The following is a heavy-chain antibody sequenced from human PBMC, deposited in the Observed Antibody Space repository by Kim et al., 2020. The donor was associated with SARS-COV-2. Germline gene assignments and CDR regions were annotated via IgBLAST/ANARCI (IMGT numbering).Heavy chain of an antibody. CDR1: GFTFSSYA. Sequence: GGSLRLSCAASGFTFSSYAMSWVRQAPGKGLEWVSGISWNSGSIGYADSVKGRFTISRDNAKNFLYLQMNSLRAEDTALYYCAKLGELSIDYWGQGTLVTVSS. V-gene: IGHV3-9*01. D-gene: IGHD3-10*01. CDR2: ISWNSGSI. CDR3: AKLGELSIDY. J-gene: IGHJ4*02.